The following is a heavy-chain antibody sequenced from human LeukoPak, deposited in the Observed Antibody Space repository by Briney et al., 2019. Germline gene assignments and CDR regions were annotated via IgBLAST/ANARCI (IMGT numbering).Heavy chain of an antibody. V-gene: IGHV4-59*08. Sequence: SETLSLTCTVSGGSISGYYWSWMRQRPGKGLEWIGYIYYSVNTNYNPSLKSRVTIVGDTSKNQFSLKLSSVTAADTAVYYCARHQRDYGDYVPRYMDVWGKGTTLTVSS. J-gene: IGHJ6*03. CDR3: ARHQRDYGDYVPRYMDV. D-gene: IGHD4-17*01. CDR1: GGSISGYY. CDR2: IYYSVNT.